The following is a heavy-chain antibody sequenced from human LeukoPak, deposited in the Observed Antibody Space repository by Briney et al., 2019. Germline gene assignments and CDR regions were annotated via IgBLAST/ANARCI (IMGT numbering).Heavy chain of an antibody. Sequence: GGSLRLSCAASGFTFSSYGMHRVRQAPGKGLEWVALIWFDGSDKYYADSVKGRFTISRDNSKNTMYLEMNSLRAEDTAVYYCARDREYKYYDYWGQGTLVTVSS. CDR2: IWFDGSDK. D-gene: IGHD3-10*01. J-gene: IGHJ4*02. CDR1: GFTFSSYG. CDR3: ARDREYKYYDY. V-gene: IGHV3-33*01.